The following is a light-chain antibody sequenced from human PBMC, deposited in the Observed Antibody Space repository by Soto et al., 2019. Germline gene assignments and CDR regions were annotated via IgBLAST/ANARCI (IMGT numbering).Light chain of an antibody. Sequence: EVVLTQSPGTLSLSPGERASLSCRASQSVSNSFLAWYQQKAGQSPRLLIYAASARAIGIPDRFSGSGSGIDFTLTISRLEPEDFAVYYCQQYGHSPRTFGQGTKVDI. J-gene: IGKJ1*01. V-gene: IGKV3-20*01. CDR1: QSVSNSF. CDR2: AAS. CDR3: QQYGHSPRT.